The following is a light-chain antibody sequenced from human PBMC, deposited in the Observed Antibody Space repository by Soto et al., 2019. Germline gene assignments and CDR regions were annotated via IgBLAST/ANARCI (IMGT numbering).Light chain of an antibody. V-gene: IGKV1-9*01. CDR2: APS. J-gene: IGKJ3*01. CDR1: QGISSF. Sequence: IQLTQSPSSLSASVGDRVTITCRASQGISSFLAWYQQKPGRAPKLLIYAPSTLPSGVPSRFSGCGSGTDFTLTISSLQPEDFATYYCQQLNSYPPTFGPGTKVDFK. CDR3: QQLNSYPPT.